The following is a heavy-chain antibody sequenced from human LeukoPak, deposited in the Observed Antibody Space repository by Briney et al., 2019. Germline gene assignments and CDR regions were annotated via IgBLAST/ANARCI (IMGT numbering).Heavy chain of an antibody. CDR3: AKGGKWDVTPFDY. CDR1: GFTFTSYS. CDR2: ISGGGGST. V-gene: IGHV3-23*01. J-gene: IGHJ4*02. Sequence: PGVSLRHSCAASGFTFTSYSMNRVRQAPGKGLEWVSTISGGGGSTYYADSVKGRFTISRDNSKNTLYLQVNSLRAEDTAVYYCAKGGKWDVTPFDYWGQGTLVTVFS. D-gene: IGHD1-26*01.